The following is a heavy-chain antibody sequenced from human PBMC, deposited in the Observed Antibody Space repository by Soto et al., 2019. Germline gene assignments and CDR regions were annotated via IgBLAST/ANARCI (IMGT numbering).Heavy chain of an antibody. J-gene: IGHJ4*02. V-gene: IGHV3-48*01. CDR1: GFTFSSYS. CDR3: AKALWFGEILTIFPPLDY. D-gene: IGHD3-10*01. Sequence: PGGSLRLSCAASGFTFSSYSMNWVRQAPGKGLEWVSYISSSSSTIYYADSVKGRFTISRDDSKNTLFLQMNSLGAEDTAVYYCAKALWFGEILTIFPPLDYWGQGTLVTVSS. CDR2: ISSSSSTI.